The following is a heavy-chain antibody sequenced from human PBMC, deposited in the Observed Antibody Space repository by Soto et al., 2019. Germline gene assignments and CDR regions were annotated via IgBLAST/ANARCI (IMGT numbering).Heavy chain of an antibody. Sequence: SVKVSCKASGGTFSSYAISWVRQAPGQGLEWMGGIIPIFGTANYAQKFQGRVTITADESTSTAYMELSSLRSEDTAVYYCARDAEVGGYCISTSCRNWFDPWGQG. V-gene: IGHV1-69*13. J-gene: IGHJ5*02. CDR1: GGTFSSYA. CDR3: ARDAEVGGYCISTSCRNWFDP. D-gene: IGHD2-2*01. CDR2: IIPIFGTA.